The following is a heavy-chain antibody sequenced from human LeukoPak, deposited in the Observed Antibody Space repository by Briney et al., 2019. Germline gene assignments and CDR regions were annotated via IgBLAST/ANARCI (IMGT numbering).Heavy chain of an antibody. Sequence: GASVKVSCKASGYTFTGYYMHWVRQAPGQGLEWMGWINPNSGGTNYAQKFQGRVTMTRDTSTSTVYMELSSLRAEDTAVYYCARGGAVGATLGYYYYMDVWGKGTTVTVSS. CDR3: ARGGAVGATLGYYYYMDV. J-gene: IGHJ6*03. D-gene: IGHD1-26*01. CDR1: GYTFTGYY. CDR2: INPNSGGT. V-gene: IGHV1-2*02.